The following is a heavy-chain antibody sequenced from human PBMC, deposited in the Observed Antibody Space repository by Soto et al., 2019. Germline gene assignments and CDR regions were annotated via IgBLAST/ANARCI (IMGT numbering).Heavy chain of an antibody. D-gene: IGHD2-15*01. CDR1: GAAVSGGGQY. V-gene: IGHV4-31*03. CDR3: ARERVLGDGGGFDV. Sequence: QLQESGPGLLKPSQTLSLTCTVSGAAVSGGGQYWNWVRQLPGKGLEWIGNIYYIGSTDYNPSLKSRVTISLDTSKNQFSLKLISVTAADTAVYYCARERVLGDGGGFDVWGQGSTVTVSS. CDR2: IYYIGST. J-gene: IGHJ6*02.